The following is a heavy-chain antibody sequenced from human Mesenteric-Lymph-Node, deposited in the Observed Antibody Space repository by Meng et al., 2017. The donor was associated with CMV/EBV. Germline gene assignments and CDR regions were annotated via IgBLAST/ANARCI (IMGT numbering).Heavy chain of an antibody. D-gene: IGHD2-21*02. CDR3: ARDTAPFDI. Sequence: SETLSLTCTVSGGSISSYYWSWIRQPPGKGLEWIGYIYYSGSTNYNPSLKGRLTISVDTSKNQFSLELSSVTAADTAVYYCARDTAPFDIWGQGTMVTVSS. CDR1: GGSISSYY. CDR2: IYYSGST. V-gene: IGHV4-59*01. J-gene: IGHJ3*02.